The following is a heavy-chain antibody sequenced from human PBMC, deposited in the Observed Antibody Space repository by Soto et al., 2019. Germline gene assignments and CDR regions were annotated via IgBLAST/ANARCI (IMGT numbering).Heavy chain of an antibody. V-gene: IGHV1-69*05. D-gene: IGHD2-8*01. CDR2: IMPVFRTP. Sequence: QVQLEQSGAEVKKPGSSVKVSCKASGGTFRTAAVSWVRQAPGQGLEWMGGIMPVFRTPDYAQKFHGRVTNTSDEPTITAYMELSGLRSDDTAVYYCARDNDRPQLGGNYYYILDVWGQGTTITVSS. CDR3: ARDNDRPQLGGNYYYILDV. CDR1: GGTFRTAA. J-gene: IGHJ6*02.